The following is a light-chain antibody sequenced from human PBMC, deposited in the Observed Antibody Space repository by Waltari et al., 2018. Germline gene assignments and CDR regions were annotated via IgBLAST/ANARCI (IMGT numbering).Light chain of an antibody. Sequence: IQLTQSPSSVSASVGDIVTLTCRASQHISTWLAWYQQMPGKAPKLLISYASNLQSGVPPRFSGSGSGTHFTLTINSLQPDDSATYYCQQTNDFPLTFGGGTKVEI. V-gene: IGKV1-12*01. CDR2: YAS. J-gene: IGKJ4*01. CDR1: QHISTW. CDR3: QQTNDFPLT.